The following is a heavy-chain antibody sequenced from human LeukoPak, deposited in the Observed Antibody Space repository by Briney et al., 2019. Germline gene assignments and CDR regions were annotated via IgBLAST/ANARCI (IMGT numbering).Heavy chain of an antibody. Sequence: ASVKVSCKASGGTFSSYAISWVRQAPGQGLEWMGGIIPIFGTANYAQKFQGRVTITADESTSTAYMELSSLGSEDTAVYYCARDSGSYGTFDYWGQGTLVTVSS. J-gene: IGHJ4*02. CDR2: IIPIFGTA. CDR1: GGTFSSYA. D-gene: IGHD1-26*01. CDR3: ARDSGSYGTFDY. V-gene: IGHV1-69*13.